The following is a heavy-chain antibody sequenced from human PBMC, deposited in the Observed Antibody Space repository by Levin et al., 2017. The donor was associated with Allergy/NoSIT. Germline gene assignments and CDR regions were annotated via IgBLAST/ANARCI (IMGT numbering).Heavy chain of an antibody. Sequence: SVKVSCRSTGGNFHTSGFTWVRRAPGQGLEWMGGVIPLFPTSTYAQKFQGRVTITADESTRTAPMQRSSLTSDDTAVYYCASGGILLEPTAYDYFNGLDVWGQGTTVTV. CDR3: ASGGILLEPTAYDYFNGLDV. CDR1: GGNFHTSG. J-gene: IGHJ6*02. D-gene: IGHD1-1*01. V-gene: IGHV1-69*13. CDR2: VIPLFPTS.